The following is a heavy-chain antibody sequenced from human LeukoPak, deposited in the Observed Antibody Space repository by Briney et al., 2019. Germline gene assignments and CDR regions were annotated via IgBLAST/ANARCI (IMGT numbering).Heavy chain of an antibody. CDR3: ARGHELYRGSYFDY. V-gene: IGHV4-34*01. D-gene: IGHD1-26*01. CDR1: GGSFSGYS. Sequence: PSETLSLTCAVYGGSFSGYSWSWIRQPPGKGLEWIREINHSGSTHYNPSLKSRVAISVDTSKNQFSLKLSSVTAADTAVYYCARGHELYRGSYFDYWGQGTLVTVSS. J-gene: IGHJ4*02. CDR2: INHSGST.